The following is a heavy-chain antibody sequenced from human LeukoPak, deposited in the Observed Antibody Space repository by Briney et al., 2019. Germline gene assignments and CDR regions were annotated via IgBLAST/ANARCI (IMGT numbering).Heavy chain of an antibody. Sequence: ASVKVSCQASGYTFTGYYMHWVRQAPGQGLEWMGWINPNSGGTNYAQKFQGRVTMTRDTSISTAYMELSRLRSDDTAVYYCARDPIVVVAAGGWFAPGGQGTLVTVSS. J-gene: IGHJ5*02. D-gene: IGHD2-15*01. CDR3: ARDPIVVVAAGGWFAP. CDR1: GYTFTGYY. CDR2: INPNSGGT. V-gene: IGHV1-2*02.